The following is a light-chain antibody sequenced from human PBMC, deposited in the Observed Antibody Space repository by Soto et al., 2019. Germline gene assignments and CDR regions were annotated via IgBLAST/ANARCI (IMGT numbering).Light chain of an antibody. J-gene: IGKJ4*01. V-gene: IGKV3-11*01. CDR3: QQRTNRIS. CDR2: ESS. Sequence: EIVFTQSPATLSLSPGERATLSCRASQSISSDLGWYQQKPGQAPRLLIYESSNRVTGLPARFSGSGSGTDFALTISSLQAEDFAVYYCQQRTNRISFGGGTRVEIK. CDR1: QSISSD.